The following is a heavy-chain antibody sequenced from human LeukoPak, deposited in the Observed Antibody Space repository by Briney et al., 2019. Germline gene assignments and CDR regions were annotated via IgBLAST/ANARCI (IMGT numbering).Heavy chain of an antibody. CDR1: GFTFSRYR. D-gene: IGHD2-8*01. Sequence: GGSLRLSCAASGFTFSRYRMNWVRQAPGKGLEWVSSISSSSSYIYYADSVKGRFTISRDNAKNSLYLQMNSLRAEDTAVYYCARATCTNGVCYMGYWGQGTLVTVSS. CDR2: ISSSSSYI. CDR3: ARATCTNGVCYMGY. V-gene: IGHV3-21*01. J-gene: IGHJ4*02.